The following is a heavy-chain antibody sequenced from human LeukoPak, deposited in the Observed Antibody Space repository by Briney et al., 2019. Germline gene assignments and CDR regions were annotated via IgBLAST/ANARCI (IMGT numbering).Heavy chain of an antibody. J-gene: IGHJ3*02. CDR1: GFTFTSYA. Sequence: GGSLRLSCAASGFTFTSYAVHWVRQAPGKGLEYVSAIGSDGRTTNYANSVKGRFTISRDNYKKTVYLQMGSLRVDDMGVYFCARERAQNYPGAALKDAFDMWGQGTMVTVSS. CDR3: ARERAQNYPGAALKDAFDM. V-gene: IGHV3-64*01. D-gene: IGHD2-15*01. CDR2: IGSDGRTT.